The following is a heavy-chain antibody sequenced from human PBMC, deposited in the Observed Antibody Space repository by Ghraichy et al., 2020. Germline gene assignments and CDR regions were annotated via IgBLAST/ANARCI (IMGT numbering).Heavy chain of an antibody. V-gene: IGHV4-39*07. CDR2: MSDRGIT. Sequence: SETLSLTCTVSGDSIGSGAYSWVWIRQPPGEGLEWIARMSDRGITFHNPSRKSRVTISVDSSTNPCSLKVTSVTAADTAVYYCARNYHDGSGRYYRGQGTLVTFAS. CDR1: GDSIGSGAYS. D-gene: IGHD6-19*01. CDR3: ARNYHDGSGRYY. J-gene: IGHJ4*02.